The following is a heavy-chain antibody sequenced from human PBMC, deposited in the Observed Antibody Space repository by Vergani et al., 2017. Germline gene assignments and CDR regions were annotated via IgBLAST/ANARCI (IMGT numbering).Heavy chain of an antibody. V-gene: IGHV4-34*01. Sequence: QVQLQQWGAGLLKPSETLSLTCAVYGGSFSGYYWSWIRQPPGKGLEWIGEINHSGSTNYNPSLKSRVTISVDTSKNQFSLKLSSVTAADTAVYYCARTRITGTPHFDYWGQGTLVTVSS. CDR3: ARTRITGTPHFDY. CDR2: INHSGST. D-gene: IGHD1-20*01. CDR1: GGSFSGYY. J-gene: IGHJ4*02.